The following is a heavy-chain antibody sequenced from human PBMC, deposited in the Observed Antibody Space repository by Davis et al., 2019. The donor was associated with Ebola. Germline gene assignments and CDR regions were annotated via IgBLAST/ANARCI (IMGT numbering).Heavy chain of an antibody. D-gene: IGHD3-3*01. J-gene: IGHJ4*02. CDR2: IYFSGST. CDR3: ASFDFWNGFDY. CDR1: GDSISSSDYY. V-gene: IGHV4-30-4*01. Sequence: SETLSLTCIVSGDSISSSDYYWSWIRQPPGKGLEWIGYIYFSGSTYYAPSLKSRVTISADTSKNQFSLKLSSLSAADTAVYYCASFDFWNGFDYWGQGIRVTVSS.